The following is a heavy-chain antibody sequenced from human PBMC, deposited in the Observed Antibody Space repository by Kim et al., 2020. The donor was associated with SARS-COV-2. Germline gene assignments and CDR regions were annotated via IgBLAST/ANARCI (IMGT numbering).Heavy chain of an antibody. D-gene: IGHD3-10*01. CDR1: DGSISSGGYY. CDR2: IYYSGST. CDR3: ASLLWFGSYYFDY. V-gene: IGHV4-31*03. J-gene: IGHJ4*02. Sequence: SETLSLTCTVSDGSISSGGYYWSWIRQHPGKGLEWIGYIYYSGSTYYNPPLKSRVTISVATSKNQFSLKLSSVTAADTAVYYCASLLWFGSYYFDYWGQGTLVTVFS.